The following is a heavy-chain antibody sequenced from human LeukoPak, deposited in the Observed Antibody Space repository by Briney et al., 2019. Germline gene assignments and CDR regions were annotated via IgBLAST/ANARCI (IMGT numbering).Heavy chain of an antibody. CDR2: ISGSGGST. Sequence: PGGSLRLSCAASGFTFSSYAMSWVRQAPGEGLEWVSGISGSGGSTYYADSVKGRFTISRDNSKNTLYLQMNSLRAEDTAVYYCAKETGSSGYDYGDYWGQGTLVTVSS. J-gene: IGHJ4*02. D-gene: IGHD5-12*01. CDR3: AKETGSSGYDYGDY. CDR1: GFTFSSYA. V-gene: IGHV3-23*01.